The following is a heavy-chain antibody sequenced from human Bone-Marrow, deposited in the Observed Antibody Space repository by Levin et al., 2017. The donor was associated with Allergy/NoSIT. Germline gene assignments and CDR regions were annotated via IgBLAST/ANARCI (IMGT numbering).Heavy chain of an antibody. J-gene: IGHJ5*02. V-gene: IGHV3-15*01. D-gene: IGHD2-2*01. CDR2: VKPKNDGGTA. CDR3: TTDRGPRYCSRTTCSWTS. Sequence: GGSLRLSCVGSGFTFANGWMNWVRQAPGKGLEWVGRVKPKNDGGTADFAAPVKGRFSISRDDSKNTVYLQMNSLKTEDTALYYCTTDRGPRYCSRTTCSWTSWGQGTLVTVS. CDR1: GFTFANGW.